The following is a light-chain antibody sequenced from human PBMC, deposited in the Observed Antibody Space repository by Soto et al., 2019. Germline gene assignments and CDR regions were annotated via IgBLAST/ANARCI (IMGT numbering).Light chain of an antibody. CDR1: QSVSSSF. J-gene: IGKJ3*01. CDR3: QQYGTSLFS. V-gene: IGKV3-20*01. CDR2: GTS. Sequence: VMTQSPGTLSLYTGERATLSCRASQSVSSSFLAWYQQKPGQAPRLLIYGTSSRATGIPDRFSGSGSGTDFTLTISRLEPEDFAVYYCQQYGTSLFSFGPGTKVD.